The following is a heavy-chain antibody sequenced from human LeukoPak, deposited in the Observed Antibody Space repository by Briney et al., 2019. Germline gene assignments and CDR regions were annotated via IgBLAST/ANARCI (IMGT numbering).Heavy chain of an antibody. CDR3: ARDGVENSSWYPLDS. CDR1: GASISSYY. D-gene: IGHD6-13*01. CDR2: IYTSGST. V-gene: IGHV4-4*07. J-gene: IGHJ4*02. Sequence: SETLSLTCTVSGASISSYYWSWVGQPAGEGLEWIGRIYTSGSTNYKPSLKSRVTMSVDTSKNQFSLKLTSVTAADTAVYYCARDGVENSSWYPLDSWGPGTLVTVSS.